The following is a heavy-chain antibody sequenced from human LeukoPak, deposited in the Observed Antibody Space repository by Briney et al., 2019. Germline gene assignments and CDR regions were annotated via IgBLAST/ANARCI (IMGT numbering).Heavy chain of an antibody. CDR1: GGSINSHY. Sequence: PSETLSLTCTVSGGSINSHYWSWIRQPPGKGLEWIGFIYYSGSTNYNPSLKSRVTISVHTSKNQFSLKLSSVTAADTAVYYCARTTEGGYSYGSFYYYYMDVWGKGATVTISS. CDR3: ARTTEGGYSYGSFYYYYMDV. CDR2: IYYSGST. D-gene: IGHD5-18*01. J-gene: IGHJ6*03. V-gene: IGHV4-59*11.